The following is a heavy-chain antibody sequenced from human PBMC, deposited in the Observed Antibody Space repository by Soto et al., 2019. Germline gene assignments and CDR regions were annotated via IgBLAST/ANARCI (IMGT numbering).Heavy chain of an antibody. Sequence: EVQLVESGGGLVQPGGSLRLSCAASGFTVSGHYMSWVRQAPGKGLEWVSDIYSGGSTYYANSVTGRFTISRDISKNTVYLQMNSLRAEDTAVYFCARDRTISDYRSSGALGLWGQGTLVSVSS. CDR3: ARDRTISDYRSSGALGL. CDR1: GFTVSGHY. V-gene: IGHV3-66*01. J-gene: IGHJ4*02. CDR2: IYSGGST. D-gene: IGHD6-6*01.